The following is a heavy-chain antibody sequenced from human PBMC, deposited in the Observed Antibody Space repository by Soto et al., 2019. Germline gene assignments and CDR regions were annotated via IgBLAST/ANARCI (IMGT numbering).Heavy chain of an antibody. Sequence: SGPTLGNPTPPLTLTCTFSGFSLTTSGEGVGWIRQPPGKALEWLAVMYWKDDKMYSPSRRGRVTITKDTSNNQVVLAMPNMDPVDTATYYCAHHTITPATNWFDPWGPGTLVTVSS. CDR1: GFSLTTSGEG. J-gene: IGHJ5*02. CDR2: MYWKDDK. D-gene: IGHD2-2*01. V-gene: IGHV2-5*01. CDR3: AHHTITPATNWFDP.